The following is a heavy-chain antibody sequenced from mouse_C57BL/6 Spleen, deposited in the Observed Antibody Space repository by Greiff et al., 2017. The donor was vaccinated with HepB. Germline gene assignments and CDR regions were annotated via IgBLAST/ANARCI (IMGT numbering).Heavy chain of an antibody. CDR2: INPSSGYT. J-gene: IGHJ4*01. D-gene: IGHD1-1*01. V-gene: IGHV1-7*01. Sequence: VQLQQSGAELAKPGASVKLSCKASGYTFTSYWMHWVKQRPGQGLEWIGYINPSSGYTKYNQKFKDKAKLTADKSSRTAYMQLSSLTYEDSAVYYCARDGSPYYAMDYWGQGTSVTVAS. CDR3: ARDGSPYYAMDY. CDR1: GYTFTSYW.